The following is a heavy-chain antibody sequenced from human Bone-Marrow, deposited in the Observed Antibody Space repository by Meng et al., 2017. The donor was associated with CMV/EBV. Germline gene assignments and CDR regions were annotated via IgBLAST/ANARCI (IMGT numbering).Heavy chain of an antibody. CDR1: GFTFSSYA. V-gene: IGHV3-30*04. CDR3: ARVVGYSSSEAAGASPAETPFDY. J-gene: IGHJ4*02. Sequence: GGSLRLSCAASGFTFSSYAMHWVRQAPGKGLEWVAVISYDGSNKYYADSVKGRFTISRDNSKNTLYLQMNSLRAEDTAVYYCARVVGYSSSEAAGASPAETPFDYWGQGTLVTFSS. D-gene: IGHD6-6*01. CDR2: ISYDGSNK.